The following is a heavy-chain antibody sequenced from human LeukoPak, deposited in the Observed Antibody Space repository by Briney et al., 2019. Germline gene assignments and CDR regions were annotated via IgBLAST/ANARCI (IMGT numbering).Heavy chain of an antibody. CDR2: ISSSSSYI. CDR1: GFTFSSYT. Sequence: GGSLRLSCAASGFTFSSYTMNWVRQAPGKWLEWVSYISSSSSYIYYADSVKGRFTLSRDNAENSLYLQMNSLRAEDTAVYYWARGSEGYCSGGGCYYGMDVWGQGTTVTVSS. V-gene: IGHV3-21*01. D-gene: IGHD2-15*01. CDR3: ARGSEGYCSGGGCYYGMDV. J-gene: IGHJ6*01.